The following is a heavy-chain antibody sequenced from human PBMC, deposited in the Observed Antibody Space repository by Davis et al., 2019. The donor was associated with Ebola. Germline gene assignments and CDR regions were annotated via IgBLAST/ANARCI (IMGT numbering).Heavy chain of an antibody. CDR2: IDPSDSYT. CDR1: GYSFTSYW. J-gene: IGHJ6*03. CDR3: ARLLVVVPAATDNYFYYYMDV. V-gene: IGHV5-10-1*01. D-gene: IGHD2-2*01. Sequence: GESLKISCKGSGYSFTSYWISWVRQMPGKGLEWMGRIDPSDSYTNYSPSFQGHVTISADKSISTAYLQWSSLKASDTAMYYCARLLVVVPAATDNYFYYYMDVWGKGTTVTVSS.